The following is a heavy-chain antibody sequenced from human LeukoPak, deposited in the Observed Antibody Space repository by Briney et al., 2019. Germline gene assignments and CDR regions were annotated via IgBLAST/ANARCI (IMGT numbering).Heavy chain of an antibody. CDR3: AKARTRGYSYGSFDY. Sequence: PGRSLRLSCAASGFTFSSYAMHWVRQAPGKGLEWVAVISYDGSNKYYADSVKGRFTISRDNSKNTVYLQMNSLRAEDTAVYYCAKARTRGYSYGSFDYWGQGALVTVSS. J-gene: IGHJ4*02. CDR2: ISYDGSNK. CDR1: GFTFSSYA. V-gene: IGHV3-30*04. D-gene: IGHD5-18*01.